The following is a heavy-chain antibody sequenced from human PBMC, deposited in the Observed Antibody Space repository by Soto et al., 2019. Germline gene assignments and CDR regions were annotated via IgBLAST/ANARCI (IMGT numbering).Heavy chain of an antibody. Sequence: SETLSLTCTVSGGSFKSGSYSWSWIRQPPGKGLEWIGYVYHTGRNSYNPSLKSRVSISMDTSKNQFSLNLDSVTAADTAVYFCARDFAYFDSWGQGTLVTVSS. D-gene: IGHD3-3*01. J-gene: IGHJ4*02. V-gene: IGHV4-61*01. CDR1: GGSFKSGSYS. CDR2: VYHTGRN. CDR3: ARDFAYFDS.